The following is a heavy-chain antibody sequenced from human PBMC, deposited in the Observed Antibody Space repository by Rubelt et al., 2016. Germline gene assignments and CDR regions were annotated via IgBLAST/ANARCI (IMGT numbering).Heavy chain of an antibody. CDR1: SNYA. J-gene: IGHJ4*02. CDR2: ISGSGDST. D-gene: IGHD1-1*01. Sequence: SNYALSWIRQAPGKGLEWVSVISGSGDSTYYADSVKGRFTISRDNSKNTLYIEMNSLRVDDTAVYYCAKGRAGGWNGGDYWGQGTLVTVSS. CDR3: AKGRAGGWNGGDY. V-gene: IGHV3-23*01.